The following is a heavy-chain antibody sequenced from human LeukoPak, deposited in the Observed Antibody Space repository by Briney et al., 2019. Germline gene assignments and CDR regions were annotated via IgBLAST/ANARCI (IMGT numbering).Heavy chain of an antibody. CDR1: GGSISSGGYY. Sequence: PSQTLSLTCTVSGGSISSGGYYWSWIRQHPGKGLEWIGYIYYSGSTYYNPSLKSRVTISVDTSKNQFSLKLSSVTAADTAVYYCARPVSSTWYAAFDIWGQGTMVTVSS. CDR3: ARPVSSTWYAAFDI. J-gene: IGHJ3*02. CDR2: IYYSGST. V-gene: IGHV4-31*03. D-gene: IGHD6-13*01.